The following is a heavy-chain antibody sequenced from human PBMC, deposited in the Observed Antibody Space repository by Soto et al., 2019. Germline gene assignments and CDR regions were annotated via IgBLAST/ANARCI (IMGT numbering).Heavy chain of an antibody. V-gene: IGHV3-33*01. D-gene: IGHD6-25*01. Sequence: QVPLVESGGGVVQPGKSLRLSCAASGFSFSTYGMHWVRQAPGRGLEWGALIWYDGSEKYYADSVTGRFTISRDNFWRTVSVNMHSLRDNDTAVYFCAGAANSAGATYWGQGTVVTVSS. CDR3: AGAANSAGATY. CDR1: GFSFSTYG. CDR2: IWYDGSEK. J-gene: IGHJ4*02.